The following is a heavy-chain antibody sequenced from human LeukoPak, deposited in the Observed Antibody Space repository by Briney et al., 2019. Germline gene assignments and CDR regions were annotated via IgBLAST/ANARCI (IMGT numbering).Heavy chain of an antibody. D-gene: IGHD3-10*01. J-gene: IGHJ4*02. CDR2: INHSGST. CDR1: GGSFSGYY. CDR3: GKEDAYYYGSGSYRICDD. V-gene: IGHV4-34*01. Sequence: PSETLSLTCAVSGGSFSGYYWSWIRQPPGKGLEWIGEINHSGSTNYNPYLKIRGTISAENYKKQLSLKLSSVPAADTTVYYCGKEDAYYYGSGSYRICDDWGQGTLVTVSS.